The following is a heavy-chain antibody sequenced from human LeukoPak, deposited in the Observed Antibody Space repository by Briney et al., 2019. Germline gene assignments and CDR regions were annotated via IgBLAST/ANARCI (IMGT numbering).Heavy chain of an antibody. Sequence: SETLSLTCTVSGGSISSYYWSWIRQLAGKGLEWIGRIYTSGSTNYNPSLKSRVTMSVDTSKNQFSLKLSSVTAADTAVYYCARDFQQLADERWVGYYYYYMDVWGKGTTVTISS. D-gene: IGHD6-13*01. J-gene: IGHJ6*03. CDR2: IYTSGST. V-gene: IGHV4-4*07. CDR1: GGSISSYY. CDR3: ARDFQQLADERWVGYYYYYMDV.